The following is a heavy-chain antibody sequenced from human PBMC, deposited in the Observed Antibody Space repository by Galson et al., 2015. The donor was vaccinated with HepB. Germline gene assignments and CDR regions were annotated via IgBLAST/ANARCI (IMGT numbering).Heavy chain of an antibody. J-gene: IGHJ3*02. CDR1: GFTFSSYG. Sequence: SLRLSCAASGFTFSSYGMHWVRQAPGKGLEWVAVISYDGSNKYYADSVKGRFTISRDNSKNTLYLQMNSLRAEDTAVYYCARGSDDAFDIWGQGTMVTVSS. V-gene: IGHV3-30*19. CDR3: ARGSDDAFDI. CDR2: ISYDGSNK.